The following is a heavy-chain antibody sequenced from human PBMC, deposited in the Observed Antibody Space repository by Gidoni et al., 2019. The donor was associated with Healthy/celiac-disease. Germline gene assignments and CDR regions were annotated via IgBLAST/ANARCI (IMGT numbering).Heavy chain of an antibody. D-gene: IGHD3-22*01. J-gene: IGHJ4*02. Sequence: QVQLVQSGAEVKKPGASVTVSCKASGYTFTSYGISWVRQAPGQGLEWMGWISAYNGNTNYAQQLQGRVTMTTDTSTSTAYMELRSLRSDDTAVYYCARDFKYYYDSSGSHSPIDYWGQGTLVTVSS. V-gene: IGHV1-18*04. CDR3: ARDFKYYYDSSGSHSPIDY. CDR2: ISAYNGNT. CDR1: GYTFTSYG.